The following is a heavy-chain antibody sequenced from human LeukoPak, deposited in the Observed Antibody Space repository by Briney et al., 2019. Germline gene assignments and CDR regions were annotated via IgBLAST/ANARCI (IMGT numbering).Heavy chain of an antibody. Sequence: SQTLSLTCTVSGGSITSYYWSWIRQPPGKGLEWIGYIYSSGTTNYNPSLKGRVTMSVDTSKNQFSLKLGSVTAADTAVYYCARLYTSGYFTGDYWGQGSLVTVSS. CDR2: IYSSGTT. V-gene: IGHV4-59*08. D-gene: IGHD6-19*01. J-gene: IGHJ4*02. CDR1: GGSITSYY. CDR3: ARLYTSGYFTGDY.